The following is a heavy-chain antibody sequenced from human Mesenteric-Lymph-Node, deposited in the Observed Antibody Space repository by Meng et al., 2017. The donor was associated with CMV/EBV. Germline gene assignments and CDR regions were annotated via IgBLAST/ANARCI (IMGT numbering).Heavy chain of an antibody. D-gene: IGHD3-10*01. V-gene: IGHV3-7*01. CDR3: ARDGRFDSGARDYESYWFDP. Sequence: GESLKISCEASGFTLSNYYMSWVRQAPGKGLEWVADIKQNGGKTYYVDSVKGRFTISRDNSKSSLYLQMNNLRGEDTAVYYCARDGRFDSGARDYESYWFDPWGQGTLVTVSS. CDR1: GFTLSNYY. J-gene: IGHJ5*02. CDR2: IKQNGGKT.